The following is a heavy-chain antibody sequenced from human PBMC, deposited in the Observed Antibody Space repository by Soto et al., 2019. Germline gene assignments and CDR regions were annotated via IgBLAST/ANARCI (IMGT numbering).Heavy chain of an antibody. Sequence: GGSLRLSCAASGFTFSTHALHWVRQAPGKGLEWVTLISHDGNNEFYADSVKGRFAISRDNSKNMVYLQMNSLRVEDTAVYYCARDQSHCSGGSCYWIDYWGQGTQVTVS. CDR2: ISHDGNNE. J-gene: IGHJ4*02. D-gene: IGHD2-15*01. CDR1: GFTFSTHA. CDR3: ARDQSHCSGGSCYWIDY. V-gene: IGHV3-30*09.